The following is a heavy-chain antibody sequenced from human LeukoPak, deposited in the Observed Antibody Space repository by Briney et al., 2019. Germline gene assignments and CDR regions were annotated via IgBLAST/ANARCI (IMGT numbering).Heavy chain of an antibody. Sequence: GGSLRLSCAASGFTFSIYAMHWVRQAPGKGLEWVAVISYDGSNKYYADSVKGRFTISRDNSKNTLYLQMNSLRAEDTAVYYCARGLCSGGSCYLDWYSDLWGRGTLVTVSS. J-gene: IGHJ2*01. CDR1: GFTFSIYA. D-gene: IGHD2-15*01. CDR3: ARGLCSGGSCYLDWYSDL. V-gene: IGHV3-30-3*01. CDR2: ISYDGSNK.